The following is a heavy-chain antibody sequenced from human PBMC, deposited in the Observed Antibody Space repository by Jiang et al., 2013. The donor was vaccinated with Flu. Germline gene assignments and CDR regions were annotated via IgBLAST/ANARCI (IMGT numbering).Heavy chain of an antibody. CDR2: IIPILGIA. J-gene: IGHJ3*02. V-gene: IGHV1-69*04. CDR3: ARFTIAVAGNADGRGHAFDI. CDR1: GGTFSSYT. Sequence: SGAEVKKPGSSVKVSCKASGGTFSSYTISWVRQAPGQGLEWMGRIIPILGIANYAQKFQGRVTITADKSTSTAYMELSSLRSEDTAVYYCARFTIAVAGNADGRGHAFDIWGQGTMVTVSS. D-gene: IGHD6-19*01.